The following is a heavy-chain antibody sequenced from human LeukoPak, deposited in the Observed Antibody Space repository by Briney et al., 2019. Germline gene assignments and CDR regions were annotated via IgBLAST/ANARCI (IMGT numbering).Heavy chain of an antibody. J-gene: IGHJ4*02. CDR1: GFIFSQYE. CDR3: ARVPASSSWYVGY. D-gene: IGHD6-13*01. CDR2: IGRGGSPI. V-gene: IGHV3-48*03. Sequence: PGGSLRLSCAPSGFIFSQYEMNWIRQAPGKGLEWLSYIGRGGSPINYADSVKGRFTITRDDAKNSLYLQMNSLRAEDTALYYCARVPASSSWYVGYWGQGTLVTVSS.